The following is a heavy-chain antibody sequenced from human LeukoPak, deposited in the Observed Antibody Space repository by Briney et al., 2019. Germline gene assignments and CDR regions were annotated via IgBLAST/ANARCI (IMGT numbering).Heavy chain of an antibody. D-gene: IGHD3-22*01. CDR2: FDPEDGET. V-gene: IGHV1-24*01. J-gene: IGHJ6*02. CDR3: ARGMFDNSGHYYYFYYALDV. Sequence: GASVKVSCKVSGYTLTELSMHWVRQAPGKGLEWMGGFDPEDGETIYAQKFQGRVTMTEDTSTDTAYMELSSLRSEDTAVYFCARGMFDNSGHYYYFYYALDVWGQGTTVTVSS. CDR1: GYTLTELS.